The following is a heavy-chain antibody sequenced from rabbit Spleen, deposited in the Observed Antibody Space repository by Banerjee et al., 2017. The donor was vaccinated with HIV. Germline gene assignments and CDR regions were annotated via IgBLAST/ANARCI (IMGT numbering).Heavy chain of an antibody. J-gene: IGHJ6*01. CDR3: ARDTGSSFSSYGMDL. V-gene: IGHV1S45*01. CDR1: GFSFSDRDV. CDR2: IEADGSGFT. Sequence: QEQLEESGGGLVKPEGSLTLTCKASGFSFSDRDVMCWVRQAPGKGLEWIACIEADGSGFTYFATWAKGRFTCSKTSSTTVTLQMTSLTVADTATYFCARDTGSSFSSYGMDLWGPGTLVTVS. D-gene: IGHD8-1*01.